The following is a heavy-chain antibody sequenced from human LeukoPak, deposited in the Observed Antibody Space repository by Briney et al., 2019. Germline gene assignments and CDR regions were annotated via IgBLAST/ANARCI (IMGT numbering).Heavy chain of an antibody. CDR1: GFTFSRYA. CDR3: ARVFFDGMPNFDY. CDR2: ISGGSADT. J-gene: IGHJ4*02. V-gene: IGHV3-23*01. Sequence: GGSLRLSCAASGFTFSRYAMSWVRQGPGKGLEWVSAISGGSADTYYADSVKGRFTISRDNAKNSLYLQMNSLRAEDTAVYYCARVFFDGMPNFDYWGQGTLVTVSS. D-gene: IGHD2-2*01.